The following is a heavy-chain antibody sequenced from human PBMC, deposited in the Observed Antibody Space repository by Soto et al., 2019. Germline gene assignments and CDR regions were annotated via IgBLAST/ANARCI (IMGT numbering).Heavy chain of an antibody. CDR2: IKSKTAGGTT. D-gene: IGHD3-10*01. CDR1: GFTFTYAW. J-gene: IGHJ4*02. Sequence: EVQLVESGGGLVKPGGSLTLSCAASGFTFTYAWMNWVRQAPGTGLEWVGSIKSKTAGGTTDYTAPVKGRFTISRDDSKITLSLQMNSLKAEDTAVYYCATDGGVWGQGTLVTVSS. CDR3: ATDGGV. V-gene: IGHV3-15*07.